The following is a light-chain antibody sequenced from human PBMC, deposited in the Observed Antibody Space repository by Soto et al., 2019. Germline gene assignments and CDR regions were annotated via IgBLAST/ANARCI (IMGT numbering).Light chain of an antibody. V-gene: IGLV2-14*01. Sequence: QSVLTQPASVSESPGQSITISCTGTSSDVGGYDYVSWYQHHPGKAPKLTIYEVSNRPSGVSNRFSGSKSGNAASLTISGLQAEDEAEYYCSSYTSSSTDVFGTGTKVTVL. CDR2: EVS. CDR3: SSYTSSSTDV. J-gene: IGLJ1*01. CDR1: SSDVGGYDY.